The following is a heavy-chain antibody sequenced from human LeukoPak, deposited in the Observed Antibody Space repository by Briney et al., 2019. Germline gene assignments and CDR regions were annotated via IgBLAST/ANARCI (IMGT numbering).Heavy chain of an antibody. V-gene: IGHV3-53*01. CDR1: GFTVSSNY. J-gene: IGHJ5*02. CDR2: IYSGGST. CDR3: ARDYDYVWGTNWFDP. Sequence: GGSLRLSCAASGFTVSSNYMSWVRQAQGRGGEGVSVIYSGGSTYYADSVKGRFAISRDNSKNTLYLQMNSLRAEDTAVYYCARDYDYVWGTNWFDPWGQGTLVTVSS. D-gene: IGHD3-16*01.